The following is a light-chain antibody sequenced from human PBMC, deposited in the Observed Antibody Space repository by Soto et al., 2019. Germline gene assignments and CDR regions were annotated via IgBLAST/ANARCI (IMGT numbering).Light chain of an antibody. CDR1: QSVSSH. J-gene: IGKJ4*01. Sequence: EIVLTQSPASLSLSPGERATLSCRASQSVSSHLAWFQQRPGQAPRLLIYGASNRATGIPARFGGSGSGTNFTLNISSREPEDFAVYYCQQRSNWPPVLTFGGGTKVEIK. CDR3: QQRSNWPPVLT. V-gene: IGKV3-11*01. CDR2: GAS.